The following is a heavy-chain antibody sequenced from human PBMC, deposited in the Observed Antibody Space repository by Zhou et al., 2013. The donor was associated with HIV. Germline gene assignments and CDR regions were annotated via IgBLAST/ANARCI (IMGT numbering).Heavy chain of an antibody. J-gene: IGHJ6*02. V-gene: IGHV1-69*05. D-gene: IGHD5-12*01. Sequence: QVQLVQSGAEVKKPGSSVRVSCKASGGTFSNYAISWVRQAPGQGLEWMGGIIPIFATANYAQKFQGRVTITTDESTSTAYMELSSLRSEDTAVYYCARARMVDNYYYYGMDVWGQGTTVTVSS. CDR3: ARARMVDNYYYYGMDV. CDR1: GGTFSNYA. CDR2: IIPIFATA.